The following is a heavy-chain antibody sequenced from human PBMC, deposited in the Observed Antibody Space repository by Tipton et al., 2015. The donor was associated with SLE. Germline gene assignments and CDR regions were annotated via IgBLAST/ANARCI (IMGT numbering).Heavy chain of an antibody. V-gene: IGHV3-21*01. CDR2: ISSSSSYI. J-gene: IGHJ2*01. CDR1: GFTFSSYS. D-gene: IGHD6-19*01. CDR3: AREVAEDWYFDL. Sequence: SLRLSCAASGFTFSSYSMNWVRQAPGKGLEWVSSISSSSSYIYYADSVKGRFTISRDKSKNTLYLQMNSLRAEDTAVYYCAREVAEDWYFDLWGRGTLVTVSS.